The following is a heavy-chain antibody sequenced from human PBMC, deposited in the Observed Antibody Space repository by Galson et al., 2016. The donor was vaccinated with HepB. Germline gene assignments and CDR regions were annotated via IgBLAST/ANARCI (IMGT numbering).Heavy chain of an antibody. Sequence: SLRLSCAASGFTFSSYAMSWVRQAPGKGLEWVSSSGSGGPTYYADSAKGRFTISRDNSENTLFLQMHSLRADDTAVYYCAESVLEYDTLTGYYRRGADYWGQGTLVTVSS. J-gene: IGHJ4*02. D-gene: IGHD3-9*01. V-gene: IGHV3-23*01. CDR3: AESVLEYDTLTGYYRRGADY. CDR1: GFTFSSYA. CDR2: SGSGGPT.